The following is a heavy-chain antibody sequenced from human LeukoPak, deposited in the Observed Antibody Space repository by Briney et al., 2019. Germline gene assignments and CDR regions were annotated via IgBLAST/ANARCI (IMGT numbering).Heavy chain of an antibody. Sequence: PGGSLRLSCAASGFTVSSNYMSWVRQAPGKGLEWVSVIYSGGSTYYADSVKGRFTISRANSKNTLYLQMNSLRAEDTAVYYCARESYYYDSSGYAQGAFDIWGQGTMVTVSS. J-gene: IGHJ3*02. CDR3: ARESYYYDSSGYAQGAFDI. CDR2: IYSGGST. V-gene: IGHV3-53*01. D-gene: IGHD3-22*01. CDR1: GFTVSSNY.